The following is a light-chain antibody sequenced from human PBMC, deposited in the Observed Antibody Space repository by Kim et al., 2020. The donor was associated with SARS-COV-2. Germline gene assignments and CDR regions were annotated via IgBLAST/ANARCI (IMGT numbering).Light chain of an antibody. CDR2: GAS. CDR1: QSVSRSY. Sequence: EIVLTQSPGTLSLSPGERATLSCRASQSVSRSYLAWYQQKPGQAPRLLIYGASSRATGIPDRFSGSGSGTDFTLIISRLAPEDFAVYYCQQCSSSPRTFGQGTELEI. V-gene: IGKV3-20*01. CDR3: QQCSSSPRT. J-gene: IGKJ2*02.